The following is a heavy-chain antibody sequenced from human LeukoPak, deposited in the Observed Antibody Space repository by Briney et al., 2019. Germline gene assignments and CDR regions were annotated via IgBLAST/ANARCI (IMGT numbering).Heavy chain of an antibody. Sequence: GGSLRLSCAASGFTLSSYGMHWVRQAPGKGLEWVAVIWYDGSNKYYADSVKGRFTISRDNSKNTLYLQMNSLRAEDTAVYYCASGYPGRWYFDYWGQGTLVTVSS. CDR2: IWYDGSNK. CDR3: ASGYPGRWYFDY. D-gene: IGHD2-2*03. CDR1: GFTLSSYG. V-gene: IGHV3-33*01. J-gene: IGHJ4*02.